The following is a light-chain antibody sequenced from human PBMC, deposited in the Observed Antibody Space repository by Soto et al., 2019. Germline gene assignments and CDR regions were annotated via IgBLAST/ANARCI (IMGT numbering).Light chain of an antibody. CDR3: RQHVGPPFT. CDR2: DAS. CDR1: QSVSSSQ. Sequence: EIVLTQSPGTLSLSPGERATLSCRASQSVSSSQLAWYQQKLGQPPRLLFYDASTRATGIPDRFSGSGSGTDFTLIITSLEPEDFALYLCRQHVGPPFTFGQGTRLEIK. V-gene: IGKV3-20*01. J-gene: IGKJ2*01.